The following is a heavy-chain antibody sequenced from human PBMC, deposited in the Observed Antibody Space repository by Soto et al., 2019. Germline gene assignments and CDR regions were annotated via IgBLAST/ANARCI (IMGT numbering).Heavy chain of an antibody. D-gene: IGHD1-26*01. CDR2: IYHSGST. CDR3: ARARYYFYLTPDY. J-gene: IGHJ4*02. V-gene: IGHV4-30-2*01. Sequence: QLQLQESGSGLVKPSQTLSLTCAVSGGSISSGGYSWSWIRQPPGKGLEWIGYIYHSGSTYYNPSLKSRVTIAVDRSKNQFSLKLSSVTAADTAVYYCARARYYFYLTPDYWGQGTLVTVSS. CDR1: GGSISSGGYS.